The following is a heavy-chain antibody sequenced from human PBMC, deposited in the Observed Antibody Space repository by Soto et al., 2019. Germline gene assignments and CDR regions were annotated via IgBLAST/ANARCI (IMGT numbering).Heavy chain of an antibody. CDR1: GYTFTSYW. Sequence: PGESLKISCKGSGYTFTSYWIAWVRQMPGKGLEWMGIIHPDDFDTRYSPSFQGQVTITVDKSISTAYLQWSSLKASDTAMYYCARTSAAGKYYYGMDVWGQGTTVTVSS. CDR3: ARTSAAGKYYYGMDV. J-gene: IGHJ6*02. V-gene: IGHV5-51*01. D-gene: IGHD6-13*01. CDR2: IHPDDFDT.